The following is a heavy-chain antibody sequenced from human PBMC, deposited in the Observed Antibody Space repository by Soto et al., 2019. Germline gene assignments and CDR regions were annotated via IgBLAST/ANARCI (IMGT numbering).Heavy chain of an antibody. CDR2: ISYDGTNR. D-gene: IGHD5-12*01. CDR3: ARGLRPRGYNFYF. J-gene: IGHJ4*02. CDR1: GFSFSNYA. Sequence: GGSLRLSCVASGFSFSNYAIHWVRQAPGKGLEWVSVISYDGTNRFYGESVKGRFTISRDNSLKTVYLQMSSLIPEDTAIYYCARGLRPRGYNFYFWGQGVLVTVSS. V-gene: IGHV3-30*04.